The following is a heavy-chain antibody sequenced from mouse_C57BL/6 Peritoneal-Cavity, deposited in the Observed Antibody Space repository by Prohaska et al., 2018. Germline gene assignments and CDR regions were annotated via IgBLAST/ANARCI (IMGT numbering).Heavy chain of an antibody. J-gene: IGHJ2*01. D-gene: IGHD1-1*01. CDR3: ARREDPPNYGKGYFDY. V-gene: IGHV1-26*01. Sequence: PGASVKISCKASGYTFTYYYMNWVKQIPGKSLEWIGDINLNNGGTSYNQKFKGKATLTVDKSSSTAYMELRSLTSEDAAVYDCARREDPPNYGKGYFDYWGQGTTLTVSS. CDR1: GYTFTYYY. CDR2: INLNNGGT.